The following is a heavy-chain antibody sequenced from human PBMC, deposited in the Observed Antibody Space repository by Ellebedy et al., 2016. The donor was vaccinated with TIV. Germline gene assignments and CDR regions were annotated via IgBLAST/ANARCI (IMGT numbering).Heavy chain of an antibody. D-gene: IGHD5-18*01. J-gene: IGHJ6*03. V-gene: IGHV1-24*01. Sequence: ASVKVSXXVSGYTLTELSMHWVRQAPGKGLEWMGGFDPEDGETIYAQKFQGRVTMTEDTSTDTAYMELSSLRSEDTAVYYCATPGHTAMVAGHYYYYYMDVWGKGTTVTVSS. CDR1: GYTLTELS. CDR2: FDPEDGET. CDR3: ATPGHTAMVAGHYYYYYMDV.